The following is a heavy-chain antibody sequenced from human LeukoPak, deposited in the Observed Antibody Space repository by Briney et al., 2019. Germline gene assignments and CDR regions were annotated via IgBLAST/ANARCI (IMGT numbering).Heavy chain of an antibody. D-gene: IGHD2-2*01. CDR2: IYPGDSDT. Sequence: GESLKISRKGSGYSFTSYWIGLVRQMPGKGLEWMGIIYPGDSDTRYSPSFQGQVTMSADKSISTAYLQWSSLKASDSAIYYCAISDYCSSSSCSFDYWGQGTLVTVSS. V-gene: IGHV5-51*01. CDR1: GYSFTSYW. J-gene: IGHJ4*02. CDR3: AISDYCSSSSCSFDY.